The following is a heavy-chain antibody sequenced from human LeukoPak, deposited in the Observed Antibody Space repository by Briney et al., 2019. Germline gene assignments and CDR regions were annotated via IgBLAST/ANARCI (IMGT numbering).Heavy chain of an antibody. J-gene: IGHJ2*01. V-gene: IGHV3-7*01. CDR3: AGGVGWHFAL. CDR2: MNADENQK. D-gene: IGHD3-10*01. Sequence: GGSLRLSCAASGFIVSNYCVMWVRQASGKGLEWVATMNADENQKLYADSMEGRFTISRDNGKNSLYLQIDSLRADDTAVYYCAGGVGWHFALWGRGTLVTVSS. CDR1: GFIVSNYC.